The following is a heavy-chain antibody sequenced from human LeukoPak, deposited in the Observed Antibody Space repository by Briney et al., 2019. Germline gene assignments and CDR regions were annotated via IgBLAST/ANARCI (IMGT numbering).Heavy chain of an antibody. V-gene: IGHV4-39*07. Sequence: PSETLSLTCTVSGGSISSGSYYWSWIRQPPGKGLEWIGSIYYIGSTYYNPSLKSRVTISVDTSKNQFSLKLSSVTAADTAVYYCARVNDILTGYYLYYFDYWGQGTLVTVSS. CDR1: GGSISSGSYY. CDR3: ARVNDILTGYYLYYFDY. J-gene: IGHJ4*02. CDR2: IYYIGST. D-gene: IGHD3-9*01.